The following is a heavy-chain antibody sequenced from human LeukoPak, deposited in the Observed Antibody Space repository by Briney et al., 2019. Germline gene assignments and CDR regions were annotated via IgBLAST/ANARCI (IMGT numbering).Heavy chain of an antibody. CDR1: GGSISSSSYY. D-gene: IGHD2-21*01. CDR2: IYYSGST. CDR3: ARGVSAAHIFYCDY. V-gene: IGHV4-39*07. J-gene: IGHJ4*02. Sequence: SETLSLTCTVSGGSISSSSYYWGWIRQPPGKGLEWIGSIYYSGSTYYNPSPKSRVTISVDTSKSQFSLKLSSVTAADTAVYYCARGVSAAHIFYCDYWGQGTLVTVSS.